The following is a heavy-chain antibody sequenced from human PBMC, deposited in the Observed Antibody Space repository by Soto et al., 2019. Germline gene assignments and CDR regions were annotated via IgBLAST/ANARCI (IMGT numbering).Heavy chain of an antibody. Sequence: QVQLQQWGAGLLTPSETLSLTCAVYGGSFSGYYWSWIRQPPGKGLEWIGEINHSGSTNDNPSLKSRVTISVDTSKNQFSLKLSSVTAADTAVYDCARSYYYGSGSYFRDAFDIWGQGTMVTVSS. D-gene: IGHD3-10*01. CDR1: GGSFSGYY. CDR2: INHSGST. V-gene: IGHV4-34*01. J-gene: IGHJ3*02. CDR3: ARSYYYGSGSYFRDAFDI.